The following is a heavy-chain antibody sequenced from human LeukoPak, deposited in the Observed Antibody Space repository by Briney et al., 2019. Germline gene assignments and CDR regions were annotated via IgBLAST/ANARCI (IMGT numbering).Heavy chain of an antibody. V-gene: IGHV5-51*01. CDR1: GYSFSNYW. CDR2: IYPGDSDT. Sequence: GESLKISCKGSGYSFSNYWIGWVRQMPEKGLEWMGIIYPGDSDTRCSPSFQGLVTISADKSISTAYLQWSSLKASDTAIYYCARRLCTSGVCYYYFDHWGQGTLVTVSS. J-gene: IGHJ4*02. CDR3: ARRLCTSGVCYYYFDH. D-gene: IGHD2-8*01.